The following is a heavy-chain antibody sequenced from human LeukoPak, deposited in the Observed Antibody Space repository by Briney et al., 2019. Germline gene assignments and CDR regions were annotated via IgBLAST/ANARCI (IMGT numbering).Heavy chain of an antibody. J-gene: IGHJ5*02. V-gene: IGHV3-23*01. CDR3: AKLGIAVATLGSNWFDP. Sequence: GGSLRLSCAASGFTFSSYGMSWVRQAPGKGLEWVSAISGSGGSTYYADSVKDRFTISRDNSKNTLYLQMNSLRAEDTAVYYCAKLGIAVATLGSNWFDPWGQGTLVTVSS. CDR2: ISGSGGST. CDR1: GFTFSSYG. D-gene: IGHD6-19*01.